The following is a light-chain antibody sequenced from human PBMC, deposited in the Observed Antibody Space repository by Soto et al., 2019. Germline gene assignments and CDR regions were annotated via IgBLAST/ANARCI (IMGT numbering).Light chain of an antibody. Sequence: EIGLTQSPGTLSLSPGERATLSCRASQSVSSSYLAWYKQKPGHAPRLLIYGASSRATGIPDRLSGSASGTDFTLTISRLAPEDFAVYYCQQYGSAWTFGHGTKVDI. J-gene: IGKJ1*01. V-gene: IGKV3-20*01. CDR3: QQYGSAWT. CDR2: GAS. CDR1: QSVSSSY.